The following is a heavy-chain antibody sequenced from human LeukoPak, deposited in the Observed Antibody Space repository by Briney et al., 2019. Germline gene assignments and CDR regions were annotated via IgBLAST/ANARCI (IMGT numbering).Heavy chain of an antibody. V-gene: IGHV3-74*01. J-gene: IGHJ3*01. Sequence: GGSLRLSCAASGFTFSSYWMHWVRQAPGKGLVWVSRINSDGSSTSYADSVKGRFTISRDNAKNTLYLQMNSLRAEDTAVYYCARGKFGVLPQDAFDFWGQGTMVTVSS. CDR2: INSDGSST. CDR1: GFTFSSYW. D-gene: IGHD3-3*01. CDR3: ARGKFGVLPQDAFDF.